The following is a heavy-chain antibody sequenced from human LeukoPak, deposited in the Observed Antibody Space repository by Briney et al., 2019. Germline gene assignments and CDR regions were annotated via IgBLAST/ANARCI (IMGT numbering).Heavy chain of an antibody. Sequence: GGSLRLSCAASGFTFSSYSMNWVRQAPGKGLEWVSSISSSSSYIYYADSVKGRFTISRDNAKNSLYLQMNSLRAEDTAVYYCARDFCGGDCYDDAFDIWGQGTMVTVSS. V-gene: IGHV3-21*01. CDR3: ARDFCGGDCYDDAFDI. D-gene: IGHD2-21*01. J-gene: IGHJ3*02. CDR1: GFTFSSYS. CDR2: ISSSSSYI.